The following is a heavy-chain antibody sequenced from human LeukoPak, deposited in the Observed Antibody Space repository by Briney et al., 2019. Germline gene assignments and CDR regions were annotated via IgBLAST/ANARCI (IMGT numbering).Heavy chain of an antibody. D-gene: IGHD6-13*01. J-gene: IGHJ4*02. CDR3: ARGVGIAAAGNDY. CDR1: GGSFGGYY. V-gene: IGHV4-34*01. CDR2: INHSGST. Sequence: SETLSLTCAVYGGSFGGYYWSWIRQPPGKGLEWIGEINHSGSTNYNPSLKSRVTISVDTSKNQFSLKLSSVTAADTAVYYCARGVGIAAAGNDYWGQGTLVTVSS.